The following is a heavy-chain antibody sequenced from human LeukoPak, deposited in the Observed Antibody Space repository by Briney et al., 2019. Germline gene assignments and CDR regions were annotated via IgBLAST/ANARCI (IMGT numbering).Heavy chain of an antibody. CDR1: GFTFSSYG. CDR3: AKGLRYQLLRRDYYYYYGMDV. V-gene: IGHV3-30*18. J-gene: IGHJ6*02. D-gene: IGHD2-2*01. Sequence: GGSLRLSCAASGFTFSSYGMHWVRQAPGKGLEWVAVISYDGSNKYYADSVKGRFTISRDNSENTLYLQMNSLRAEDKAVYYCAKGLRYQLLRRDYYYYYGMDVWGQGTTVTVSS. CDR2: ISYDGSNK.